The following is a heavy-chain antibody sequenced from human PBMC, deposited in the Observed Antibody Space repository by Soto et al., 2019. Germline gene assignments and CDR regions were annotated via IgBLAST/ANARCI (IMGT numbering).Heavy chain of an antibody. Sequence: QVQLQESGPGLVKPSQTLSLTCTVSGGSISSGGYYWSWIRQHPGKGLEWIGYIYYSGSTYYNPSLKSRVTISVDTSKNQFPLKLSSVTAADTAVYCCARDPSYAHRNGMDVWGQGTTVTVSS. CDR2: IYYSGST. J-gene: IGHJ6*02. CDR1: GGSISSGGYY. CDR3: ARDPSYAHRNGMDV. D-gene: IGHD2-2*01. V-gene: IGHV4-31*03.